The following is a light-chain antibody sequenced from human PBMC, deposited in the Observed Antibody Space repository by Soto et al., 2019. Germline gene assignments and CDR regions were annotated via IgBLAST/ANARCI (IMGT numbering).Light chain of an antibody. CDR3: QQYESSPIFT. J-gene: IGKJ3*01. V-gene: IGKV3-20*01. CDR1: QSVSSSY. CDR2: GAS. Sequence: EIVLTQSPGTLSLSPGERATLSCRASQSVSSSYLAWYQQKPGQAPRLLIYGASSRATGIPDRFSGSGSGTDFTLTISRLEPEDFAVYYCQQYESSPIFTFGPGTKVDIK.